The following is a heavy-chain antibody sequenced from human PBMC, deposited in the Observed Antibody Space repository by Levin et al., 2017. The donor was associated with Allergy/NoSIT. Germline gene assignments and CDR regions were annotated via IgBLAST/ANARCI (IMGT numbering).Heavy chain of an antibody. CDR1: GYTFTSYA. Sequence: ASVKVSCKASGYTFTSYAMHWVRQAPGQRLEWMGWINAGNGNTKYSQKFQGRVTITRDTSASTAYMELSSLRSEDTAVYYCARLRVFYYYYYGMDVWGQGTTVTVSS. CDR2: INAGNGNT. J-gene: IGHJ6*02. V-gene: IGHV1-3*01. CDR3: ARLRVFYYYYYGMDV. D-gene: IGHD1-26*01.